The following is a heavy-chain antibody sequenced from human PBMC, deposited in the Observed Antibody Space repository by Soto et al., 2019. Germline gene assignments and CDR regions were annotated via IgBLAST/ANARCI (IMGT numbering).Heavy chain of an antibody. CDR2: ISAHNGDT. D-gene: IGHD3-22*01. CDR3: ATEPIYYNDGSGYYPLGH. CDR1: GYSFATYG. V-gene: IGHV1-18*04. Sequence: QVQLVQSGAEVKKPGASVKVSCKASGYSFATYGFSWVRQAPGQGLECVGWISAHNGDTHYSQKFQGRVTLTTDTSTNTGYMELRSLTSDATAVYFCATEPIYYNDGSGYYPLGHWGQGTLVTVSS. J-gene: IGHJ4*02.